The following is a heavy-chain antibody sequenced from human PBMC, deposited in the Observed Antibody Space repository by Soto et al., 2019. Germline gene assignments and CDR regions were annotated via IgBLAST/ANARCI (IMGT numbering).Heavy chain of an antibody. D-gene: IGHD6-6*01. Sequence: QITLKESGPTLVKPTQTLTLTCTFSGFSLSTSGVGVGWIRQPPGKALEWLALIYWNDDKRYSPSLKSRLTITKDTSKNQVVLTMTNMDPVDTATYYCAHIRGSSIAARPTLGTYYYDGMDVWGQGTTVTVSS. V-gene: IGHV2-5*01. CDR3: AHIRGSSIAARPTLGTYYYDGMDV. J-gene: IGHJ6*02. CDR2: IYWNDDK. CDR1: GFSLSTSGVG.